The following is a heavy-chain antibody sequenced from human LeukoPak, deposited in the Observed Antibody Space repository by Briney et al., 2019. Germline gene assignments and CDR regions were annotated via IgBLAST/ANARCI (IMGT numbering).Heavy chain of an antibody. CDR3: ARVVKDSSSSGYHYMDV. V-gene: IGHV1-2*06. CDR2: INPNSGGT. J-gene: IGHJ6*03. CDR1: GYTFTGYY. D-gene: IGHD6-6*01. Sequence: ASVKVSCKASGYTFTGYYMHRVRQAPGQGLEWMGRINPNSGGTNYAQKFQGRVTMTRDTSISTAYMELSRLRSDDTAVYYCARVVKDSSSSGYHYMDVWGKGTTVTVSS.